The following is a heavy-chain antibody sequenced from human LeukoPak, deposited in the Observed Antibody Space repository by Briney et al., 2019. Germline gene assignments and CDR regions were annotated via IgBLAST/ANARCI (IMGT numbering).Heavy chain of an antibody. D-gene: IGHD1-7*01. J-gene: IGHJ4*02. V-gene: IGHV3-74*01. CDR3: ASGGLELVDC. CDR2: INPDGSTS. Sequence: TGGSLRLSRAASGFSFSTYWMHWVRQAPGKGLVWVARINPDGSTSSYADSVKGRLTISRDNAKNTLYLQMSSLKADDTAVYYCASGGLELVDCWGQGTLVTVSS. CDR1: GFSFSTYW.